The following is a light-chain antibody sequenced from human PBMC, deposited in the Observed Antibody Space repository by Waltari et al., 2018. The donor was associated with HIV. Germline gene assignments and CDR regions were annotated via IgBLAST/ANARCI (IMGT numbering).Light chain of an antibody. CDR3: MQGSHWPPRT. J-gene: IGKJ1*01. CDR1: QSLAHSNGNTY. Sequence: VVMTLSRLSLPVTLGAAASITCRSSQSLAHSNGNTYLSWFHQRPGQSPRRLIYQVSNRDSGVPDRFSGSGSGTEFTLNIDRVQADDVGIYYCMQGSHWPPRTFGQGTKVEIK. CDR2: QVS. V-gene: IGKV2-30*02.